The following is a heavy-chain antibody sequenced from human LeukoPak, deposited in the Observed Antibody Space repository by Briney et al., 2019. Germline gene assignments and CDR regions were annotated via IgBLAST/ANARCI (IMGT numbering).Heavy chain of an antibody. Sequence: GGSLRLSCAASGFTFGSYSMNWVRQAPGKGLEWVSSISSSSSYIYYADSVKGRFTISRDNAKNSLYLQMNSLRAEDTAVYYCARAGYYYDSSGYYSTLPFDYWGQGTLVTVSS. V-gene: IGHV3-21*01. CDR2: ISSSSSYI. CDR1: GFTFGSYS. J-gene: IGHJ4*02. D-gene: IGHD3-22*01. CDR3: ARAGYYYDSSGYYSTLPFDY.